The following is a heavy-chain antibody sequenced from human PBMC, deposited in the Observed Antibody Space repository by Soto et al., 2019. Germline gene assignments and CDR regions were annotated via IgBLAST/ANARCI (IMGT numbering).Heavy chain of an antibody. CDR2: MNEDGSEI. Sequence: EVQLVESGGALVQPGGSLRLSCVVSGFNFRGYWMSWVRQAPGKGLEWGATMNEDGSEIYYVGSVKGRFAISRDNDENYLHLQMNYVSAEDTGVYFCARDVGFDYANWGQGTLVTVSS. V-gene: IGHV3-7*01. J-gene: IGHJ4*02. D-gene: IGHD2-2*01. CDR3: ARDVGFDYAN. CDR1: GFNFRGYW.